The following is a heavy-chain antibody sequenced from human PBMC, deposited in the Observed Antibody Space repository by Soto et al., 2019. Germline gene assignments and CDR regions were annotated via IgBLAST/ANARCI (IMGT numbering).Heavy chain of an antibody. CDR2: IDPSDSYT. V-gene: IGHV5-10-1*01. J-gene: IGHJ6*02. Sequence: GESLKISCDGSGYSFTIYCISLVLQMPGKGLEWMGRIDPSDSYTNYSPSFQGHVTISADKSISTAYLQWSSLKASDTAMYYCASTYCSSTSCYMSYYGMDVWGQGTTVTVSS. CDR3: ASTYCSSTSCYMSYYGMDV. D-gene: IGHD2-2*02. CDR1: GYSFTIYC.